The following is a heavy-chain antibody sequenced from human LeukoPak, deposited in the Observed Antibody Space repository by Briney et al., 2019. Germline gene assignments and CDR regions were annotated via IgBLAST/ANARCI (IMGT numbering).Heavy chain of an antibody. CDR3: AGGVQWLQLLEAFDI. V-gene: IGHV4-38-2*02. D-gene: IGHD5-24*01. CDR2: IYHSGST. Sequence: SETLSLTCTVSGYSISSGYYWGWIRQPPGKGLEWIGSIYHSGSTYYNPSLKSRITISVDTSKNQFSLKVSSVTAADTAVYYCAGGVQWLQLLEAFDIWGQGTMVTVSS. CDR1: GYSISSGYY. J-gene: IGHJ3*02.